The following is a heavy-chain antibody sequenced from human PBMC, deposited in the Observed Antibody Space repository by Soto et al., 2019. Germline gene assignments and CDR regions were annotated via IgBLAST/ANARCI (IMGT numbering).Heavy chain of an antibody. V-gene: IGHV4-4*07. Sequence: SETLSLTCTVSGGSISSYYWSWIRQPAGKGLEWIGRIYTSGSTNYNPSLKSRVTMSVDTSKNQFSLKLSSVTAADTAVYYCARDSSYYYDSSGAFDIWGQGTMVTVSS. D-gene: IGHD3-22*01. J-gene: IGHJ3*02. CDR3: ARDSSYYYDSSGAFDI. CDR2: IYTSGST. CDR1: GGSISSYY.